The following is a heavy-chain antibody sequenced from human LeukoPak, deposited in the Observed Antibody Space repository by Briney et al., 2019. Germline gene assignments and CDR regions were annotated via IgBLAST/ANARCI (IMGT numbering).Heavy chain of an antibody. CDR2: INHSGST. J-gene: IGHJ4*02. Sequence: SETLSLTCAVYGGSFSGYYWSWIRQPPGKGLEWIGEINHSGSTNYNPSLKSRVTISVDTSKNQFSLKLSSVTAADTAVYYCARGTGTVNPDYWGQGTLVTVSS. V-gene: IGHV4-34*01. CDR3: ARGTGTVNPDY. D-gene: IGHD4-17*01. CDR1: GGSFSGYY.